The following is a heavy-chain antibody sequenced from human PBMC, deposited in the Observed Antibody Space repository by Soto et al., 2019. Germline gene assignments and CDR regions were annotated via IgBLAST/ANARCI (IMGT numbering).Heavy chain of an antibody. J-gene: IGHJ4*02. Sequence: ASVKVSCKSSGYSFSTYGISWVRQAPGQGLEWKGWISTYNDITYYAQKFQGRVTMTIDTSTTTAYMELRSLTSDDTAVYYCARDWFSGTFDPNGYYPALDYWGQGTLVTVSS. CDR1: GYSFSTYG. D-gene: IGHD3-22*01. CDR2: ISTYNDIT. CDR3: ARDWFSGTFDPNGYYPALDY. V-gene: IGHV1-18*01.